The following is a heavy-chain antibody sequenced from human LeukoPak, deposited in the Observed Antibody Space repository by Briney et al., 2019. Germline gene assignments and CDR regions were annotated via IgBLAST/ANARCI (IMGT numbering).Heavy chain of an antibody. D-gene: IGHD1-26*01. J-gene: IGHJ5*02. CDR3: ARHEYSGSYYGLSWFDP. CDR1: GGSISSSGYY. V-gene: IGHV4-39*01. CDR2: IYYSGST. Sequence: PSETLSLTCTVSGGSISSSGYYWGWIRQPPGKGLEWIASIYYSGSTYYNPSLKSRATISVDTSKNQLSLKLSSLTAADTAVYYCARHEYSGSYYGLSWFDPWGQGTLVTVSS.